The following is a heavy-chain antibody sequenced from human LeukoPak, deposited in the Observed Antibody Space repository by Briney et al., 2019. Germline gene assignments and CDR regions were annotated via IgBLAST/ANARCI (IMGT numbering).Heavy chain of an antibody. V-gene: IGHV3-9*01. D-gene: IGHD4/OR15-4a*01. CDR2: ISWNSGSI. CDR3: ARGVTGLWVTEYYLDY. J-gene: IGHJ4*02. Sequence: GRSLRLSCAASGFTFDDYAMNWVRQAPGKGLEWVSGISWNSGSIGYADSVKGRFTISRDNAKNSLYLQMNSLRAEDTALYYCARGVTGLWVTEYYLDYWGQGTLVTVSS. CDR1: GFTFDDYA.